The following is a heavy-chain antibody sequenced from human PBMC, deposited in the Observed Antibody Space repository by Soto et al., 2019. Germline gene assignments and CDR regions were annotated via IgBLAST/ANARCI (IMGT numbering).Heavy chain of an antibody. CDR1: GYTFTSYA. CDR3: AREGRYGDYLDY. CDR2: INAGNGDT. V-gene: IGHV1-3*01. J-gene: IGHJ4*02. Sequence: ASVKVCCKASGYTFTSYAIHWVRQAPGQRLEWMGWINAGNGDTKYSQKFQGRVTITRDTSASTAYMELSRLRSEDTAVYYCAREGRYGDYLDYWGQGTLVTVSS. D-gene: IGHD4-17*01.